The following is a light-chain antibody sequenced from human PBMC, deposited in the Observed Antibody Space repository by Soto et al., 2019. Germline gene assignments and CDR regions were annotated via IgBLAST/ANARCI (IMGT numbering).Light chain of an antibody. CDR2: EVS. V-gene: IGLV2-8*01. CDR3: SSYAGSNNLGV. CDR1: SSDVGGYNY. J-gene: IGLJ2*01. Sequence: QSALTQPPSASGSPGQSVTISCTGTSSDVGGYNYVSWYQQHPGKAPKLMIYEVSKRPSGVPDRFSGSKSGSTASLTVSGLQAEDEADYYCSSYAGSNNLGVFGGGTKVTVL.